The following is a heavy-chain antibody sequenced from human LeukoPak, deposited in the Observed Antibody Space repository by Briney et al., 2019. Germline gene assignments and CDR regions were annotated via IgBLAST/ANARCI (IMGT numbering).Heavy chain of an antibody. CDR1: GGSISSYY. V-gene: IGHV4-59*08. CDR3: ARWTGLSDAFDI. Sequence: PSETLSLTCTVSGGSISSYYWSWIRQPPGKGLEWIGYIYYSGSTNYNPSLKSRVTISVDTSKNQFSLKLSSVTAADTAVYYCARWTGLSDAFDIWGQGTMVTVSS. D-gene: IGHD3/OR15-3a*01. CDR2: IYYSGST. J-gene: IGHJ3*02.